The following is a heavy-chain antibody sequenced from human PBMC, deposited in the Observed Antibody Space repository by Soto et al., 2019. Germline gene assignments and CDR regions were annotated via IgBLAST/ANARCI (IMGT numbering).Heavy chain of an antibody. CDR3: AREAVAESYYYCGMDV. CDR1: GYTFTSYD. D-gene: IGHD2-15*01. V-gene: IGHV1-8*01. CDR2: MNPNSGNT. J-gene: IGHJ6*02. Sequence: QVQLVQSGAEVKKPGASVKVSCKASGYTFTSYDINWVRQATGQGLEWMGWMNPNSGNTGYAQKFQGRVTMTRNTSISTAYMELSSLRSEDTAVYYCAREAVAESYYYCGMDVWGQGTTVTVSS.